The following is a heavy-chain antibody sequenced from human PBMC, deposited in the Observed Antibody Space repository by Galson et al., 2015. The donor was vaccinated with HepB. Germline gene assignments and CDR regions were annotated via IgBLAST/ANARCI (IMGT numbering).Heavy chain of an antibody. V-gene: IGHV3-21*01. CDR1: GFTFSSYS. D-gene: IGHD2-2*01. J-gene: IGHJ6*02. CDR3: ARGSTSSIYYYYYGMDV. CDR2: ISTSSSYI. Sequence: SLRLSCAASGFTFSSYSMNWVRQAPGKGLEWVSSISTSSSYIYYADSVKGRFTISRDNAKNSLYLQMNSLRAEDAAVYYCARGSTSSIYYYYYGMDVWGQGTTVTVSS.